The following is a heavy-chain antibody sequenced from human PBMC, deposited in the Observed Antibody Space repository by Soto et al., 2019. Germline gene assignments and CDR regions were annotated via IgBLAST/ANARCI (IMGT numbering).Heavy chain of an antibody. CDR1: GDSFANYY. CDR3: AGSGGLGESCEI. J-gene: IGHJ3*02. Sequence: QVQLVQSGAEVKKPGASVKVSCKASGDSFANYYIHWVRQDPEQGLEWMGWINPNSGGTNFAQRFQGWLTMTWDTSLSTGYMELTGLKSDEPASYYFAGSGGLGESCEIWGQGTMVSVSS. CDR2: INPNSGGT. V-gene: IGHV1-2*04. D-gene: IGHD3-16*01.